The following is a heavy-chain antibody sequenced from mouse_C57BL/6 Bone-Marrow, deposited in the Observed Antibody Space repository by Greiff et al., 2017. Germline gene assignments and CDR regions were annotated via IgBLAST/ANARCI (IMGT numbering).Heavy chain of an antibody. CDR1: GFTFSDYG. V-gene: IGHV5-17*01. CDR3: ARPGSYAMDY. J-gene: IGHJ4*01. Sequence: DVKLVESGGGLVKPGGSLKLSCAASGFTFSDYGMHWVRQAPEKGLEWVAYISSGSSTISYADTVKGRFTISRDNAKNTLFLQMTSQRSEDTAMYYSARPGSYAMDYWGQGTSGTVSS. CDR2: ISSGSSTI.